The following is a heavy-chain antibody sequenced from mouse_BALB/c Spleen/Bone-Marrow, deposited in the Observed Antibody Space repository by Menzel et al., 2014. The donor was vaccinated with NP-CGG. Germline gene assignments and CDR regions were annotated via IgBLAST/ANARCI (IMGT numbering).Heavy chain of an antibody. CDR2: ISSGGSYT. J-gene: IGHJ3*01. V-gene: IGHV5-9-4*01. CDR3: ARDGYGSGD. D-gene: IGHD1-1*01. CDR1: GFTFSTYA. Sequence: EVQLQQSGGVLVKPGGSLKLSCAASGFTFSTYAMSWVRQSPEKRLEWVAEISSGGSYTYYPDTVTGRFTISRDNAKNTLYLEMSSLRSEDTATYYCARDGYGSGDWGQGTLVTVSA.